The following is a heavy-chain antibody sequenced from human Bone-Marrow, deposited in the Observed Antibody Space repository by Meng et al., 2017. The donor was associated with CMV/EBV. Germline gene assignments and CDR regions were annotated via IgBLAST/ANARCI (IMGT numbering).Heavy chain of an antibody. CDR1: GGSISSSSYY. CDR2: IYYSGST. D-gene: IGHD3-3*01. Sequence: SETLSLTCTVSGGSISSSSYYWGWIRQPPGKGLEWIGSIYYSGSTYYNPSLKSRVTISVDTSKNQFSLKLSSVTAADTAVYYCARVSDFWSGYSDAFAIWGQRTMVTF. J-gene: IGHJ3*02. V-gene: IGHV4-39*07. CDR3: ARVSDFWSGYSDAFAI.